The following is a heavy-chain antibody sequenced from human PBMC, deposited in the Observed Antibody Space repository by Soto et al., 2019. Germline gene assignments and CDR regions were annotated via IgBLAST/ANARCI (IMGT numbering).Heavy chain of an antibody. CDR2: IIPIFGTA. D-gene: IGHD3-22*01. V-gene: IGHV1-69*12. Sequence: QVQLVQSGAEVKKPGSSVKVSCKASGGTFSSYAISWVRQAPGQGLEWMGGIIPIFGTANYAQKFQGRVTITADESTSTAYMERSSLRSEDTAVYYCARDRGTYYYDSSGSYGGGMDVWGQGTTVTVSS. J-gene: IGHJ6*02. CDR1: GGTFSSYA. CDR3: ARDRGTYYYDSSGSYGGGMDV.